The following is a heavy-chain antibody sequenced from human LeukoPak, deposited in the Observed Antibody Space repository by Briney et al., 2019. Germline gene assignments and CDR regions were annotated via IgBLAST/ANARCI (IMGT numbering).Heavy chain of an antibody. D-gene: IGHD3-3*01. J-gene: IGHJ6*03. CDR1: GGTFSSYA. V-gene: IGHV1-69*13. CDR3: ASLDFWSGYYASPYYYYYIDV. CDR2: IIPIFGTA. Sequence: SVKVSCKASGGTFSSYAISWVRQAPGQGLDWMGGIIPIFGTANYAQKFQGRVTITADESTSTAYMELSSLRSEHTAVYYCASLDFWSGYYASPYYYYYIDVWGKGTTVTFS.